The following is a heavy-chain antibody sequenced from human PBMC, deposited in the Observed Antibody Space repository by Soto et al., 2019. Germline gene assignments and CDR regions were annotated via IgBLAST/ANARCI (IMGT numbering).Heavy chain of an antibody. Sequence: QVQLVESGGGVVQPGRSLRLSCAASGFTFSSYGMHWVRQAPGKGLEWVAVISYDGSNKYYADSVKGRFTISRDNSKTTLHLQITSLKAEDTAVYYCAKVLRFLEWLRRDLYGMDVWGQGTTVTVSS. D-gene: IGHD3-3*01. CDR3: AKVLRFLEWLRRDLYGMDV. J-gene: IGHJ6*02. CDR2: ISYDGSNK. CDR1: GFTFSSYG. V-gene: IGHV3-30*18.